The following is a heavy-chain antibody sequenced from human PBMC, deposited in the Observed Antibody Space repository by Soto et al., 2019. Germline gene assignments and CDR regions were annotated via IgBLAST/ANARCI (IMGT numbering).Heavy chain of an antibody. V-gene: IGHV4-38-2*02. Sequence: SETLSLTCAVSGYSINSDYYWGRIRQPPGKGLEWIGSVDHSGRTYYSPSLRSRLTIFIDTSKNQFSLRLTSVTAADTAMYFCAKEGYYPSGKINLFDSWGPGTLVTVSS. CDR2: VDHSGRT. J-gene: IGHJ4*02. CDR1: GYSINSDYY. CDR3: AKEGYYPSGKINLFDS. D-gene: IGHD3-10*01.